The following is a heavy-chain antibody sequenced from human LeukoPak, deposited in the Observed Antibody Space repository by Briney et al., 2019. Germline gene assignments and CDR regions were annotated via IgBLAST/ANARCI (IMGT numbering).Heavy chain of an antibody. J-gene: IGHJ4*02. CDR2: IIPILGIA. CDR3: AVDCGGDCLTDY. D-gene: IGHD2-21*02. Sequence: SVKVSCKASGGTFSSYAISWLRQAPGQGLEWMGRIIPILGIANYAQKFQGRVTITADKSTSTAYMELSSLRSEDTAVYYCAVDCGGDCLTDYWGQGTLVTVSS. V-gene: IGHV1-69*04. CDR1: GGTFSSYA.